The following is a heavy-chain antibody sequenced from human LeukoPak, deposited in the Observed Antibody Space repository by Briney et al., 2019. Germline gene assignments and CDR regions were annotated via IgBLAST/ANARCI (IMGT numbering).Heavy chain of an antibody. V-gene: IGHV3-23*01. D-gene: IGHD3-3*01. Sequence: GGSLRLSCAASGFTFSSYAMSWVRQAPGKGLEWVSVISGSGGSTYYADSVKGRITISRDNSKNTLYLQMSSLRAEDTAVYYCAKDSGRDYDFWSGPQWGQGTLVTVSS. CDR2: ISGSGGST. J-gene: IGHJ4*02. CDR3: AKDSGRDYDFWSGPQ. CDR1: GFTFSSYA.